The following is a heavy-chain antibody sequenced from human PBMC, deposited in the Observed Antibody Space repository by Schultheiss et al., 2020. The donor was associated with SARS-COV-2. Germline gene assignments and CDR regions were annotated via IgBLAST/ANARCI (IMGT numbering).Heavy chain of an antibody. Sequence: GGSLRLSCTASGFTFTNHAMTWVRQAPGKGLEWVGSITGSGLGTYSADSVKDRFTISRDNSKDTLYLQIGSLSGEDTALYYCARVSSQYHNYGPYYFDHWGQGTLVTVSS. CDR2: ITGSGLGT. CDR3: ARVSSQYHNYGPYYFDH. CDR1: GFTFTNHA. J-gene: IGHJ4*02. V-gene: IGHV3-23*01. D-gene: IGHD3-16*01.